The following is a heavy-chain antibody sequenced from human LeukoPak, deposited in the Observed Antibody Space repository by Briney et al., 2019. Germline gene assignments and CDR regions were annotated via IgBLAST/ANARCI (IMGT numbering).Heavy chain of an antibody. Sequence: GGSLRLSCAASGLTFSSYSMNWVRQAPGKGLEWVSSISSSSSYIYYADSVKGRFTISRDNAKNSLYLQMNSLRAEDTAVYYCARASLEWLDFDYWGQGTLVTVSS. CDR3: ARASLEWLDFDY. V-gene: IGHV3-21*01. J-gene: IGHJ4*02. CDR1: GLTFSSYS. D-gene: IGHD5-12*01. CDR2: ISSSSSYI.